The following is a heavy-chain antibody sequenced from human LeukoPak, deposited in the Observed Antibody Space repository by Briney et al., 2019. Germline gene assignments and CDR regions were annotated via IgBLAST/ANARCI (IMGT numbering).Heavy chain of an antibody. CDR2: IYSGGST. V-gene: IGHV3-53*01. D-gene: IGHD6-6*01. J-gene: IGHJ6*03. Sequence: PGGSLRLSCAASGFTVSSNYMSWVRQAPGKGLEWVSVIYSGGSTYYADSVKGRFTISRDNSKNTLYLQMNSLRAEDTAVYYCARWRSIAARHNYYYYMDVWGKGTTVTVSS. CDR3: ARWRSIAARHNYYYYMDV. CDR1: GFTVSSNY.